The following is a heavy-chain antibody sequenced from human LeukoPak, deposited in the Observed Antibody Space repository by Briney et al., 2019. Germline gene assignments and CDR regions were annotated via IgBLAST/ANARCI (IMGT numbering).Heavy chain of an antibody. CDR2: IYSGGST. V-gene: IGHV3-66*02. J-gene: IGHJ4*02. Sequence: GGSLRLSCAASGFTVSSNYMSWVRQAPGKGVEWVSVIYSGGSTYYADSVKGRFTISRDNSKNTLYLQMNSLRAEDTAVYYCARDRGVGAFDYWGQGTLVTVSS. CDR3: ARDRGVGAFDY. CDR1: GFTVSSNY. D-gene: IGHD1-26*01.